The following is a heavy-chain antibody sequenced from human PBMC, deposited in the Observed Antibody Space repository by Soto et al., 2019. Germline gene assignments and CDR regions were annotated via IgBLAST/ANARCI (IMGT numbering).Heavy chain of an antibody. CDR3: ARHPPPGYYYDSSGYYGYFQH. V-gene: IGHV3-23*01. J-gene: IGHJ1*01. CDR1: GFTFWTYA. CDR2: ISGTGGVT. D-gene: IGHD3-22*01. Sequence: QPGGSLRLSCAASGFTFWTYAMSWVRQAPGKGLEWVSVISGTGGVTSYAVSVKGRFTISRDNSKNTLYLQMNSLGVEDTAGYYGARHPPPGYYYDSSGYYGYFQHWGQGTPVTVSS.